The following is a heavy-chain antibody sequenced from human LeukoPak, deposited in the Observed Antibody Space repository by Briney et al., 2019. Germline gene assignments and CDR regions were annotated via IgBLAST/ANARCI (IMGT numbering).Heavy chain of an antibody. V-gene: IGHV1-18*01. CDR2: ITAYNGNR. Sequence: ASVKVSCKTSGYTFSNYGISWVRQAPGQGLEWMGWITAYNGNRLYAQRFQGRITLTTDTSTSISYMELRSLEYDDTAIYYCARDNDKVVDHWGQGTLVTVSS. CDR1: GYTFSNYG. J-gene: IGHJ4*01. CDR3: ARDNDKVVDH. D-gene: IGHD1-1*01.